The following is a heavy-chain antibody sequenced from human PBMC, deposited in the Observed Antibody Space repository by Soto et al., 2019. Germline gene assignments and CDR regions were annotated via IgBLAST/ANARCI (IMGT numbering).Heavy chain of an antibody. J-gene: IGHJ4*02. V-gene: IGHV1-3*01. CDR1: GYTFTSYA. D-gene: IGHD3-16*01. Sequence: GASVKVSCKASGYTFTSYAMHWVRQAPGQRLEWMGWINAGNGNTKYSQKFQGRVTITRDTSASTAYMELSSLRSEDTAVYYCARVGISSWGSFDYWSQGTLVTVSS. CDR3: ARVGISSWGSFDY. CDR2: INAGNGNT.